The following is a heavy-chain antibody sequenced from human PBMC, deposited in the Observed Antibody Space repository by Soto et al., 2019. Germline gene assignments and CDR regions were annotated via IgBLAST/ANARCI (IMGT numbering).Heavy chain of an antibody. J-gene: IGHJ6*02. V-gene: IGHV1-18*01. CDR1: GYTFTSYD. D-gene: IGHD2-2*01. CDR3: AVVPAAMSYYYGMDV. Sequence: ASVKVSCKASGYTFTSYDINWVRQATGQGLEWMGWINVYNGNTKYAQQLQGRVTLTTDTSTSTAYMDLRSLRSDDTAVYYCAVVPAAMSYYYGMDVWGQGTTVTVSS. CDR2: INVYNGNT.